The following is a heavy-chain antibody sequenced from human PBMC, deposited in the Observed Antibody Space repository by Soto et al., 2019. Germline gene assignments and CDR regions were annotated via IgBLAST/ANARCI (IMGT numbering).Heavy chain of an antibody. CDR1: GFTLNNYG. CDR3: VKESTPTFFDS. V-gene: IGHV3-33*03. J-gene: IGHJ5*01. D-gene: IGHD2-15*01. CDR2: MWYDGLRE. Sequence: GGSLRLSCVGSGFTLNNYGVHWIRQAPGKGLEWVAHMWYDGLREPYLDSVRGRFTVSRDSSTNTIYLQMNSRIVEDTGNYFWVKESTPTFFDSWRQGTPVTV.